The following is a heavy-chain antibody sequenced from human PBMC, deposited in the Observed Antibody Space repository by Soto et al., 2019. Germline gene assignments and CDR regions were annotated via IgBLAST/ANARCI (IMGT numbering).Heavy chain of an antibody. V-gene: IGHV3-33*01. CDR2: IWYDGSNK. J-gene: IGHJ6*02. Sequence: QVQLVESGGGVVQPGRSLRLSCAASGFTFSSYGMHWVRQAPGKGLEWVAVIWYDGSNKYYADSVKGRFTISRDNSKNTLDLQMNSLRAEDTAVYYCARGSYCTNGVCYTELDYYYYGMDVWGQGTTVTVSS. D-gene: IGHD2-8*01. CDR3: ARGSYCTNGVCYTELDYYYYGMDV. CDR1: GFTFSSYG.